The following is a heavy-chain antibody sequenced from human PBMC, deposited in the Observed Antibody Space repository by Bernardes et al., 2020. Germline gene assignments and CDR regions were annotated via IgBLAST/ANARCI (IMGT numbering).Heavy chain of an antibody. J-gene: IGHJ4*02. CDR1: GFTFSSYA. CDR3: ARDKYGDHYSGVYDY. Sequence: GGSLRLSRAASGFTFSSYAMHWVRQAPGKGLEWVAVISYDGSNKYYADSVKGRFTISRDNSKNTLYLQMNSLRAEDTAVYYCARDKYGDHYSGVYDYWGQGTLVTVSS. CDR2: ISYDGSNK. V-gene: IGHV3-30-3*01. D-gene: IGHD4-17*01.